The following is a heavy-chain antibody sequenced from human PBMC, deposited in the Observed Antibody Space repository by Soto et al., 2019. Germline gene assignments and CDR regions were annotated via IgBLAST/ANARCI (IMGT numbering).Heavy chain of an antibody. J-gene: IGHJ5*02. D-gene: IGHD2-2*02. CDR1: GGTFSSYA. CDR2: IIPIFGTA. V-gene: IGHV1-69*06. CDR3: ARGLDIVVVPADINTAYNWFDP. Sequence: ASVKVSCKASGGTFSSYAISWVRQAPGQGLEWMGGIIPIFGTANYAQKFQGRVTITADKSTSTAYMEPSSLRSEDTAVYYCARGLDIVVVPADINTAYNWFDPWGQGNLVTVSS.